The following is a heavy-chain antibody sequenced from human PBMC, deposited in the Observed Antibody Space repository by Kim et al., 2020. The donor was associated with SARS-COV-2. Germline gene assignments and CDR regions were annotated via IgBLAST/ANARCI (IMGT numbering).Heavy chain of an antibody. CDR3: ARGAALTYDFWSGYYPKWFDP. CDR1: GGTFSSYA. D-gene: IGHD3-3*01. CDR2: IIPIFGTA. Sequence: SVKVSCKASGGTFSSYAISWVRQAPGQGLEWMGGIIPIFGTANYAQKFQGRVTITADESTSTAYMELGSLRSEDTAVYYCARGAALTYDFWSGYYPKWFDPWGRGTLVTVSS. J-gene: IGHJ5*02. V-gene: IGHV1-69*13.